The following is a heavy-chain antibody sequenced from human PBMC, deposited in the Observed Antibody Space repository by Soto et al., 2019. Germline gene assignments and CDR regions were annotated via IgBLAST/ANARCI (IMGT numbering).Heavy chain of an antibody. Sequence: AGGSLRLSCAASGFTVSSNYMSWVRQAPGKGLEWVSVIYSGGSTYYADSVKGRFTISRDNSKNTLYLQMNSLRAEDTAVYYCARSGVELPVMDVWGQGTTVTVSS. D-gene: IGHD1-7*01. V-gene: IGHV3-53*01. CDR3: ARSGVELPVMDV. CDR2: IYSGGST. J-gene: IGHJ6*02. CDR1: GFTVSSNY.